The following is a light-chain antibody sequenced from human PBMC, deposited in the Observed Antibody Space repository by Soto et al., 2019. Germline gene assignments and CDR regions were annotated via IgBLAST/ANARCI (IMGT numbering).Light chain of an antibody. V-gene: IGLV1-44*01. J-gene: IGLJ1*01. Sequence: QSVLTQPLSASASPGQRVTISCSGGSSNIGSNTVAWYQHLPGTAPPRLIFTAGQRPSGVPGRFSGSKSGTSASLAISGLQSEDEGDYSGSAWDNSLNGYVFGPGTKLTAL. CDR2: TAG. CDR1: SSNIGSNT. CDR3: SAWDNSLNGYV.